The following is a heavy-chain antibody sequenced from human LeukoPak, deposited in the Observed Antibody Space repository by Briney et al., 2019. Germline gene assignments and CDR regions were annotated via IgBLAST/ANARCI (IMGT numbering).Heavy chain of an antibody. CDR3: ARGTIVVVPAATYYDFWSGYSWFDP. V-gene: IGHV4-34*01. D-gene: IGHD3-3*01. J-gene: IGHJ5*02. CDR1: GGSFSVYY. Sequence: PSETLSLTCAVYGGSFSVYYWSWIRQPPGKGLEWIGEINHSGSTNYNPSLKSRVTISVDTSKNQFSLKLSSVTAADTAVYYCARGTIVVVPAATYYDFWSGYSWFDPWGQGTLVTVSS. CDR2: INHSGST.